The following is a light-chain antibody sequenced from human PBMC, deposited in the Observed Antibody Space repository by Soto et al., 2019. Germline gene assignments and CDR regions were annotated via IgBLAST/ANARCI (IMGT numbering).Light chain of an antibody. Sequence: IVMTQSPDALAVTLAEXSTVNCKTXXXXXYNSNNKNYLAWYQQKPGQPPKLLIYWASTRESGVPDRFSGSGSGTDFTLTINSLQAEDVAVYYCQQYYSTQWTFGQGTKVDIK. CDR1: XXXXYNSNNKNY. CDR3: QQYYSTQWT. CDR2: WAS. V-gene: IGKV4-1*01. J-gene: IGKJ1*01.